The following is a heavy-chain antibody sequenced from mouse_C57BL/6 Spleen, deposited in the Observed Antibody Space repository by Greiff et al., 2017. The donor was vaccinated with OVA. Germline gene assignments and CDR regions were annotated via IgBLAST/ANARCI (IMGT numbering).Heavy chain of an antibody. Sequence: VQLQQPGAELVKPGASVKLSCKASGYTFTSYWMHWVKQRPGRGLEWIGRIDPNSGGTKYNEKFKSKSTLTVDQPSSTSYMQLSSLTSEDSSVYYCARGGVVAPDTFYFDYWGQGTTLTVSS. CDR2: IDPNSGGT. CDR1: GYTFTSYW. J-gene: IGHJ2*01. V-gene: IGHV1-72*01. CDR3: ARGGVVAPDTFYFDY. D-gene: IGHD1-1*01.